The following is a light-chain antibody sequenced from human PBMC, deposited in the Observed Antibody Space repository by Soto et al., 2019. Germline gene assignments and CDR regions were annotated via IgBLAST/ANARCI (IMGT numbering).Light chain of an antibody. V-gene: IGKV1-5*01. CDR2: DAS. CDR1: QSISW. CDR3: QQYNSYSQA. J-gene: IGKJ1*01. Sequence: DIQMTQSPSTLSASVGDRVTITCRASQSISWLAWYQQKPGKAPKLLIYDASILESGVPSRFSGSASGTEFTLTISSLQPDDFGSYYCQQYNSYSQAFGQGTKVDIK.